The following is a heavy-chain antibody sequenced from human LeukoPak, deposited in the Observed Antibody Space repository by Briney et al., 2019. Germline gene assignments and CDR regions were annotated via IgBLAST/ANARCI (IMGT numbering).Heavy chain of an antibody. CDR3: ASHSRRYRDAFEM. J-gene: IGHJ3*02. CDR1: GGSISTNTYY. CDR2: IHYSGST. V-gene: IGHV4-39*01. D-gene: IGHD1-26*01. Sequence: SETLSLTCTVSGGSISTNTYYWGWMRRPPGKGLEWIGTIHYSGSTYYTPSLKSRVTISIDTSKNQFSLKVNSMTATDTAVYYCASHSRRYRDAFEMWGQGTMVTVSS.